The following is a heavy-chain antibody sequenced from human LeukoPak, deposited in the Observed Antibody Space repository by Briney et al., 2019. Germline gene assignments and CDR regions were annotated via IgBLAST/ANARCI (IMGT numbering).Heavy chain of an antibody. Sequence: ASVKVSCKASGYTFTGYYMHWVRQAPGQGLEWMGWINPNSGGTNHAQKFQGWVTMTRDTSISTAYMELSRLRSDDTAVYYCAAASPEAAFDIWGQGTMVTVSS. D-gene: IGHD6-25*01. CDR3: AAASPEAAFDI. CDR2: INPNSGGT. J-gene: IGHJ3*02. V-gene: IGHV1-2*04. CDR1: GYTFTGYY.